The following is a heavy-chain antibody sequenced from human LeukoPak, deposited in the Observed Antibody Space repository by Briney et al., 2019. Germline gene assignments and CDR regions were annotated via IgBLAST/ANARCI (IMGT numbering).Heavy chain of an antibody. Sequence: GASLRLSCTASGFTFSSYAMSWVRQAPGKGLEWVSALSGSGGNTYYADSVKGRFTISRDNSKNTLYLQMNSLRAEDTAKYYCAKVASLCTSTSCVRGGFDYWGQGTLVTVSA. D-gene: IGHD2-2*01. V-gene: IGHV3-23*01. CDR2: LSGSGGNT. CDR1: GFTFSSYA. J-gene: IGHJ4*02. CDR3: AKVASLCTSTSCVRGGFDY.